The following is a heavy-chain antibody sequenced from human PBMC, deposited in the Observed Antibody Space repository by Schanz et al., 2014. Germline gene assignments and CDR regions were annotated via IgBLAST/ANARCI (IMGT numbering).Heavy chain of an antibody. CDR3: ARETTLITCGAFDV. Sequence: QVQLVQSAPEVKKPGASVKVSCKASGYSFINYGLNWVRQAPGQGPEWMGWISTFDDKTDYAQNFQGRLIMTTDTATTTVYMDLSLLSSSDTAVSYYARETTLITCGAFDVWGQGTMVTVSS. D-gene: IGHD4-17*01. J-gene: IGHJ6*02. CDR2: ISTFDDKT. CDR1: GYSFINYG. V-gene: IGHV1-18*01.